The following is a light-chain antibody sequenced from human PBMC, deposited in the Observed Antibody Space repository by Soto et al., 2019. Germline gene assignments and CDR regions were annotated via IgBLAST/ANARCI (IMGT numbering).Light chain of an antibody. CDR2: GAS. CDR1: QSVSNNY. CDR3: QQYGSSGM. J-gene: IGKJ1*01. Sequence: EIVLTQSPGTLSLSPGERATLSCRASQSVSNNYLAWYQQKPGQAPRLLIYGASNRATGIPDRFSGSGSGTDLTLNISTLEPEDFAVYYCQQYGSSGMFGQGTKGDIK. V-gene: IGKV3-20*01.